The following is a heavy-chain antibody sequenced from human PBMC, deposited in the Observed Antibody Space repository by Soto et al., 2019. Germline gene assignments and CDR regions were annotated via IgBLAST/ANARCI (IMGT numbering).Heavy chain of an antibody. CDR2: IYYSGST. D-gene: IGHD2-2*01. CDR1: GGSISSGSFY. J-gene: IGHJ4*02. V-gene: IGHV4-61*01. CDR3: ARDGVYCSSTSCLFDY. Sequence: QVHLQESGPGLVKPSETLSLTCTVSGGSISSGSFYWSWIRQPPGKGLEWIGNIYYSGSTNYNPSLKSRVTISVDTPRNQFSLRLSSVTAADTAVYYCARDGVYCSSTSCLFDYWGQGTLVAVSS.